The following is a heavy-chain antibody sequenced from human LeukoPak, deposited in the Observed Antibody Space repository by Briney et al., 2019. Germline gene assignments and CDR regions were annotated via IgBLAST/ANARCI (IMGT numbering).Heavy chain of an antibody. V-gene: IGHV3-9*03. J-gene: IGHJ4*02. CDR1: GFPFDDYA. CDR2: ISWNSGSI. D-gene: IGHD6-6*01. CDR3: AKGSLSSSSLFDY. Sequence: SLSLSCAASGFPFDDYAMHWVRQAPGKGLEWVSGISWNSGSIGYADSVKGRFTISRDNAKNSLYLQMNSLRAEDMALYYCAKGSLSSSSLFDYWGQGTLVTVSS.